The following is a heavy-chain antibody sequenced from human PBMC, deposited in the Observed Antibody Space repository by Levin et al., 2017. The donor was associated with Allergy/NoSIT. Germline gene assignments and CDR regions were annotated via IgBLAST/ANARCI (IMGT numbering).Heavy chain of an antibody. CDR2: ISGSGGRT. V-gene: IGHV3-23*01. Sequence: GGSLRLSCAASGFTFSSSAMSWVRQAPGKGLEWVSTISGSGGRTKYADSVKGRFTISRDNYNNTLYLQMNSLRAEDTALFYCAKKGVGWDFHHAFDIWGQGTMVTVSS. D-gene: IGHD1-26*01. CDR3: AKKGVGWDFHHAFDI. CDR1: GFTFSSSA. J-gene: IGHJ3*02.